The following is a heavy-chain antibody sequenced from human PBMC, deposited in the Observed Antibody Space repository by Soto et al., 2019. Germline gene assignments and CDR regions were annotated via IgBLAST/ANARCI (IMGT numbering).Heavy chain of an antibody. CDR1: GYTFTSYY. D-gene: IGHD5-18*01. CDR2: INPSGGST. J-gene: IGHJ4*02. Sequence: QVQLVQSGAEVKKPGASVKVSCKASGYTFTSYYMHWVRQAPGQGLEWMGIINPSGGSTSYAQNFQGSVTMTRDTSTSTGYMELSSVRSEDTAVYYCARARGYRGHFDYWGQGTLVTVSS. V-gene: IGHV1-46*01. CDR3: ARARGYRGHFDY.